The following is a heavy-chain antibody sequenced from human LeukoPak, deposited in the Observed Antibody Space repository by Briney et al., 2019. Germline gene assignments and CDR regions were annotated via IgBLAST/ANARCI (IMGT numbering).Heavy chain of an antibody. CDR1: GYTFTRYY. V-gene: IGHV1-2*02. D-gene: IGHD1-26*01. CDR3: ARGGWELPNYFDY. Sequence: GGPVKGSCQGSGYTFTRYYIHWGRQAPGPRVYLVGWINPNSGGTNYAQKFQGRVTMTRDTSISTAYMELSRLRSDDTAVYYCARGGWELPNYFDYWGQGTLVTVS. CDR2: INPNSGGT. J-gene: IGHJ4*02.